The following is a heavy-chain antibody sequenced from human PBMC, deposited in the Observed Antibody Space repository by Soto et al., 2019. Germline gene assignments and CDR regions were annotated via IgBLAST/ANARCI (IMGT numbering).Heavy chain of an antibody. CDR2: ISSSSSYI. Sequence: EVQLVESGGGLVKPGGSLRLSCAASGFTFSSYSMNRVRQAPGKGLEWVSSISSSSSYIYYADSVKGRFTISRDNAKNSLYLQMNSLRAEDTAVYYCARVQYQLWAGGEGMDVWGQGTTVTVSS. V-gene: IGHV3-21*01. CDR1: GFTFSSYS. CDR3: ARVQYQLWAGGEGMDV. J-gene: IGHJ6*02. D-gene: IGHD2-2*01.